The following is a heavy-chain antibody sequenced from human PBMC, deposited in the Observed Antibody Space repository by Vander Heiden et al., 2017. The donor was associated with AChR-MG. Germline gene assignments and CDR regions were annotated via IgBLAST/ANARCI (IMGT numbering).Heavy chain of an antibody. CDR3: ARIRRVDIQRWLSGAFDI. CDR2: SFSNDEK. J-gene: IGHJ3*02. CDR1: GFPLSNDRMG. D-gene: IGHD5-18*01. V-gene: IGHV2-26*01. Sequence: QVTLKESGPVLVKPTETLTLTCTVSGFPLSNDRMGVGRSRQPPGKALEWLAHSFSNDEKSYSTSLKSRLTISKDTSKSQVVLTMTNMDPVETATYYCARIRRVDIQRWLSGAFDIWGQGTMVTVSS.